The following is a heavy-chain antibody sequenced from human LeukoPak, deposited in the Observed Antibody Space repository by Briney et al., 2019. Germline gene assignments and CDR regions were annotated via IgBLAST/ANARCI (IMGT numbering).Heavy chain of an antibody. Sequence: PSETLSLTRTVSDGSIRSGDYYWSWIRQHPGKGLEWIGYISYSGITYSNPSLKSRVTISVGTSKRQFSLRLNSVTPADTAVYYCARDRGLRYGYSFLDSWGQGALVTVSS. J-gene: IGHJ4*02. D-gene: IGHD5-24*01. CDR2: ISYSGIT. V-gene: IGHV4-31*03. CDR1: DGSIRSGDYY. CDR3: ARDRGLRYGYSFLDS.